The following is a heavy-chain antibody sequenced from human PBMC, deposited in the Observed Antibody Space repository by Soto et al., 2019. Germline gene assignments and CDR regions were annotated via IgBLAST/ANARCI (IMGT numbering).Heavy chain of an antibody. J-gene: IGHJ4*02. V-gene: IGHV3-48*03. D-gene: IGHD3-22*01. CDR2: ISSSGSTV. Sequence: GGSLILSCVASGFTFSSSEMNWVRLAPGKGLEWVSYISSSGSTVYHADSVEGRLTISRDNAKNSLFLQMNSLSAEDTALYYGAREGYYDTLDYWGLGTLVSVTS. CDR1: GFTFSSSE. CDR3: AREGYYDTLDY.